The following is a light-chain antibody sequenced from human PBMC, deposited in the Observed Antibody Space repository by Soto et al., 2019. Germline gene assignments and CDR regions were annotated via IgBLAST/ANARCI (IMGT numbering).Light chain of an antibody. J-gene: IGKJ1*01. CDR1: QDISDY. CDR2: DAS. Sequence: DIQMTQSPSSLSASVGDRVTITCQASQDISDYLNWYQQKPGKAPKLLIYDASNLGTGVPSRFSGSGSGTDFTFTISSLQPEDFATYYCQQYDDLPTFGQGTKVEIK. V-gene: IGKV1-33*01. CDR3: QQYDDLPT.